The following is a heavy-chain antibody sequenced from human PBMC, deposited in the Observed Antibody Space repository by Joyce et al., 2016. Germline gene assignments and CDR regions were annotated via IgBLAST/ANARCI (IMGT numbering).Heavy chain of an antibody. J-gene: IGHJ4*02. CDR1: GFTFSSYW. CDR2: IKGDGSST. V-gene: IGHV3-74*01. CDR3: VRDTLGYNDGNLNGG. Sequence: EVQLVESGGGLVQPGGSLRLSCAASGFTFSSYWMHGVRQAPGKGLVWVSRIKGDGSSTTYADSVKGRFTISRDNAKNTLYLQMNSLGAEDTAVYYCVRDTLGYNDGNLNGGWGQGTLVTVSS. D-gene: IGHD5-18*01.